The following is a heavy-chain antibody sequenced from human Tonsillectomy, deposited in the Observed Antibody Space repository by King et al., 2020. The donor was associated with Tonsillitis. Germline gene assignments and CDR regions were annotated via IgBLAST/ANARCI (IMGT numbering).Heavy chain of an antibody. Sequence: QLVQSGAEVKKPGASVKISCKTSGGTFENYAISWVRQAPGQGLEWMGGIIPMFDSASYAQDFQGKVTITADESTGTAYLELSSLRSEDTAIYYCARDLGLQSRGICDIWGQGTVVTVSS. CDR1: GGTFENYA. CDR3: ARDLGLQSRGICDI. J-gene: IGHJ3*02. V-gene: IGHV1-69*01. CDR2: IIPMFDSA. D-gene: IGHD1-14*01.